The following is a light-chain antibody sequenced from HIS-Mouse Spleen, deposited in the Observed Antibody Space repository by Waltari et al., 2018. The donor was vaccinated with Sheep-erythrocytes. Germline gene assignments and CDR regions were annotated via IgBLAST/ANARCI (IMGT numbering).Light chain of an antibody. CDR2: DAS. J-gene: IGKJ2*01. Sequence: EIVLTQSPATLSFSPGERATLSCRASQSVSSYLAWYQQKPGQAPRLLIYDASNRATGIPARFSGSGSGTDFTLTISSLELEDFAVYYCQQRSNWYTFGQGTKLEIK. CDR3: QQRSNWYT. V-gene: IGKV3-11*01. CDR1: QSVSSY.